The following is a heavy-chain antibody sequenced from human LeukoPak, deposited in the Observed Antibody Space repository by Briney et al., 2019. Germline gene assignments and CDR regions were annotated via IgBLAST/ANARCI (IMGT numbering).Heavy chain of an antibody. CDR2: IYPDDSDT. Sequence: GESLKFSCKGSGYTFTTYWIAWVRQLPGKGLEWMGAIYPDDSDTRYSPSFQGQVTISADKSISTAYLRWSSLKASDTAMYYCARLGDSVTYPYFYYYMDVWGKGTTVTVS. D-gene: IGHD4-17*01. V-gene: IGHV5-51*01. CDR1: GYTFTTYW. J-gene: IGHJ6*03. CDR3: ARLGDSVTYPYFYYYMDV.